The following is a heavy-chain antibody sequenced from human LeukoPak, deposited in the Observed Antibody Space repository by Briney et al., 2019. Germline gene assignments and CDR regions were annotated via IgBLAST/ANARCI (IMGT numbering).Heavy chain of an antibody. V-gene: IGHV3-53*01. D-gene: IGHD6-19*01. CDR2: IYSGGST. Sequence: VGSLRLSCAASGFTVSSNYMSWVRQAPGKGLEWVSVIYSGGSTYYADSVKGRFTISRDNSKNTLYLQMNSLRAEDTAVYYCARESGNGEQWLGYWGQGTLVTVSS. CDR1: GFTVSSNY. CDR3: ARESGNGEQWLGY. J-gene: IGHJ4*02.